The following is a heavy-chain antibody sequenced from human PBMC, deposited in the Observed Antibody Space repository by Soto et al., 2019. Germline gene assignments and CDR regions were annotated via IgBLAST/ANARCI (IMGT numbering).Heavy chain of an antibody. J-gene: IGHJ4*02. CDR1: GFTFSSYS. V-gene: IGHV3-21*01. CDR3: ASGPASGTYDY. Sequence: GGSLRLSCAASGFTFSSYSMNWVRQAPGKWLEWVSSISSSSSYIYYADSVKGRFTISRDNAKNSLYLQMNSLRAEDTAVYYCASGPASGTYDYWGQGTLVTVSS. D-gene: IGHD2-15*01. CDR2: ISSSSSYI.